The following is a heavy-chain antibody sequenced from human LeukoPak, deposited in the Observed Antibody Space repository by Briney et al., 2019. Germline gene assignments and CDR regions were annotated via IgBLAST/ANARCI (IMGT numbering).Heavy chain of an antibody. CDR1: AFTVTSDY. CDR2: IYSGGYT. D-gene: IGHD1-26*01. CDR3: AKRLEYSGSKGVFDY. V-gene: IGHV3-66*01. J-gene: IGHJ4*02. Sequence: GGSLRLSCAASAFTVTSDYMTWVRQAPGQGLAWVSIIYSGGYTDYADSVKGRFTISRDNSKNTLYLQMHSLRAEDTAVYYCAKRLEYSGSKGVFDYWGQGTLVTVSS.